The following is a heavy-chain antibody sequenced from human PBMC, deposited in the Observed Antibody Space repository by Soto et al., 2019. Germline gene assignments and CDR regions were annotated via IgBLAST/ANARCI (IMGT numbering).Heavy chain of an antibody. D-gene: IGHD1-26*01. J-gene: IGHJ5*02. CDR2: INAGNGNT. CDR1: GYTFTSYA. Sequence: QVQLVQSGAEEKKPGATVKVSCKASGYTFTSYAMHWVRQAPGQRLEWMGWINAGNGNTKYSQKFQGRVTITRDTSASTAYMELSRLRSEDTAVYYCARPLGGSSANWFDPWGQGTLVTVSS. CDR3: ARPLGGSSANWFDP. V-gene: IGHV1-3*05.